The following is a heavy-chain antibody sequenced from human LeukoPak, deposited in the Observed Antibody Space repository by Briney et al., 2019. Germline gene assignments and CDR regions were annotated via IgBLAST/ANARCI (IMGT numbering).Heavy chain of an antibody. D-gene: IGHD1-26*01. V-gene: IGHV3-21*04. CDR3: AYDSGSYRGFDY. CDR1: GFTFSSYS. Sequence: GGSLRLSCAASGFTFSSYSMNWVRQAPGKGLEWVSSISSSGTYIYYADSVKGRFTISRDNAKNSLYLQMNSLRAEDTAVYYCAYDSGSYRGFDYWGQGTLVTVSS. J-gene: IGHJ4*02. CDR2: ISSSGTYI.